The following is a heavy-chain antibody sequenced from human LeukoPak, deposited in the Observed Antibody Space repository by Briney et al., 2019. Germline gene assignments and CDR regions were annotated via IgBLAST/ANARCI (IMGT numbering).Heavy chain of an antibody. Sequence: PGGSLRLSCAASGFTFSSYSMNWVRQAPGKGLEWVSSISSSSSYIYYADSVKGRFTISRDNAKNSLYLQMNSLRAEDTAVYYCAKLDSSSSNYYYYYYMDVWGKGTTVTVSS. J-gene: IGHJ6*03. CDR1: GFTFSSYS. CDR2: ISSSSSYI. V-gene: IGHV3-21*04. D-gene: IGHD6-6*01. CDR3: AKLDSSSSNYYYYYYMDV.